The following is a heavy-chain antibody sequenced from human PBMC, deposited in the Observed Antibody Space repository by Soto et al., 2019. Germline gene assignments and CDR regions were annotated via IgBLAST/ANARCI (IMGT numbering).Heavy chain of an antibody. J-gene: IGHJ4*02. D-gene: IGHD1-1*01. V-gene: IGHV5-51*01. CDR3: ARTDNPSFHFDC. CDR2: IYPRDSDT. CDR1: GYRLTTFW. Sequence: GESLKISCQVSGYRLTTFWIAWVRQMPGKGLEWVGLIYPRDSDTRYSPSFQGQVTISVDKSVDTAYLRWSSLKASDTAIYYCARTDNPSFHFDCWGQGTQVTVSS.